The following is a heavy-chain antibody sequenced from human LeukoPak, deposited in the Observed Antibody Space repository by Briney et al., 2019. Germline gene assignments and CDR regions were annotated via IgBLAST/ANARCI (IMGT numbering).Heavy chain of an antibody. Sequence: GSVKVSCKASGYTFTSYDINWVRQATGQGLEGMGWMNPNSGNTGYAHKFQGRVTMTRNTSISTAYMELSSLRSEDTAVYYCARGGPYCSSTSCPVDYWGQGTLVTVSS. CDR3: ARGGPYCSSTSCPVDY. V-gene: IGHV1-8*01. D-gene: IGHD2-2*01. J-gene: IGHJ4*02. CDR2: MNPNSGNT. CDR1: GYTFTSYD.